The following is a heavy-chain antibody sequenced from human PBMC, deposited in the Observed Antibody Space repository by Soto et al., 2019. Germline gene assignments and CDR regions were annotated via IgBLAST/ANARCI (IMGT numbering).Heavy chain of an antibody. CDR2: MSGSGGST. V-gene: IGHV3-23*01. CDR1: GFTFSRYA. CDR3: ARWIRGTVDY. J-gene: IGHJ4*02. D-gene: IGHD3-10*01. Sequence: GGSLRLSCAASGFTFSRYAMSWVRQAPGKALEWVSVMSGSGGSTYYAYSVKGRFTIARDNAKNSLYLQMNSLRTEDTAIYYCARWIRGTVDYWGQGTLVTVSS.